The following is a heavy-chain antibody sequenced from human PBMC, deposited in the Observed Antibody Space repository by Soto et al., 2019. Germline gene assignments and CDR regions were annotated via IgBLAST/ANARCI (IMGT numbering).Heavy chain of an antibody. J-gene: IGHJ5*02. CDR1: GFTFTSYA. CDR3: AKDASGNYFDRWFDP. V-gene: IGHV3-23*01. CDR2: MSGSGSST. D-gene: IGHD1-26*01. Sequence: GGSLRLSCAASGFTFTSYAMSWVRQAPGKGLEWVAAMSGSGSSTYYADSVKGRFTISRDISKNSLYLQMNSLRVEDTAVYYCAKDASGNYFDRWFDPWGQGTLVTVSS.